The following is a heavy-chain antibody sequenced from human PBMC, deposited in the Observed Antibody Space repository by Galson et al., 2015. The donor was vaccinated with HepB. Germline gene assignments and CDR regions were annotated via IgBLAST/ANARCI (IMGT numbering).Heavy chain of an antibody. J-gene: IGHJ4*02. V-gene: IGHV4-31*03. D-gene: IGHD1-26*01. CDR3: ARDKIVGTTRSLGYDS. Sequence: TLSLTCTVSGASISSDSYDWSWIRQHPGKGLEWIGNIKKSGNTYSNPSLNSRVTISSDASKNEVSLKLSSVTAADTAVYFCARDKIVGTTRSLGYDSWGQGILVTVSS. CDR1: GASISSDSYD. CDR2: IKKSGNT.